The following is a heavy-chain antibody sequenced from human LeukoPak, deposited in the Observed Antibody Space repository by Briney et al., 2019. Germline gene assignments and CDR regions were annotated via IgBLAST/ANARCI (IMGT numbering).Heavy chain of an antibody. CDR3: AKDREGLSSGYDLEYFDY. CDR1: GFTFHNYA. V-gene: IGHV3-43*02. D-gene: IGHD5-12*01. J-gene: IGHJ4*02. CDR2: TSGDGITT. Sequence: GGSLRLSCAASGFTFHNYAIHWVRQAPGKGLEWVSLTSGDGITTYFADSVKGRFTLSTDNSKSSLFLQMNSLRAEDTAVYYCAKDREGLSSGYDLEYFDYWGQGTLVTVSS.